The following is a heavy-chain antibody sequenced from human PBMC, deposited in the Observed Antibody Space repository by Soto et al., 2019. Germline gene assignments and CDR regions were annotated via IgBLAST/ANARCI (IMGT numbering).Heavy chain of an antibody. J-gene: IGHJ6*02. CDR2: ISGSGGST. Sequence: GGSLRLSCAASGFTFSSYAMSWVRQAPGKGLEWVSAISGSGGSTYYADSVKGRFTISRDNSKNTLYLQMNSLRAEDTAVYYCAKSGYYYDSSGYYQYYYYYYGMDVWGQGTTVTVS. CDR3: AKSGYYYDSSGYYQYYYYYYGMDV. V-gene: IGHV3-23*01. D-gene: IGHD3-22*01. CDR1: GFTFSSYA.